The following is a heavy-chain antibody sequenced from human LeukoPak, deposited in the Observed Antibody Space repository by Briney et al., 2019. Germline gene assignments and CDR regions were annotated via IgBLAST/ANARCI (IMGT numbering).Heavy chain of an antibody. V-gene: IGHV3-21*01. CDR3: ARVRALVPAAQTDY. D-gene: IGHD2-2*01. CDR2: VSSSSSYI. Sequence: GGSLRLSCAASGFTFSSYSMNWVRQAPGKGLEWVSSVSSSSSYIYYADSVKGRFTISRDNARNSLYLQMNSLRAEDTAVYYCARVRALVPAAQTDYWGQGTLVTVSS. CDR1: GFTFSSYS. J-gene: IGHJ4*02.